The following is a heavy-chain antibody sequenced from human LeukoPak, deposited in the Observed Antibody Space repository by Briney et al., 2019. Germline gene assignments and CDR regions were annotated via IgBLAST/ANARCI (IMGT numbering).Heavy chain of an antibody. D-gene: IGHD3/OR15-3a*01. CDR2: ISAYNGNT. CDR1: GYTFTSYG. CDR3: VRGDFYYYYGMDV. Sequence: ASVKVSCKASGYTFTSYGIGWVRQAPGQGLEWMGWISAYNGNTNYAQKLQGRVTMTTDTSTSTAYMELRSLRSDDTAVYYCVRGDFYYYYGMDVWGQGTTVTVSS. V-gene: IGHV1-18*01. J-gene: IGHJ6*02.